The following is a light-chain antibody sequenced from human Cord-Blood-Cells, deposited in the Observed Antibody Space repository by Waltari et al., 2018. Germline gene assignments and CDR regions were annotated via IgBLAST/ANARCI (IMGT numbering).Light chain of an antibody. V-gene: IGLV2-14*03. CDR2: DVS. CDR1: SSDVGGYNY. Sequence: QSALTQPASVSGSPGQSITISCTGPSSDVGGYNYFSWYQQHPGKAPKLMIYDVSKRPSGVSNRFSGSKSGNTASLTISGLQAEDEADHYCSSYTSSSTWVFGGGTKLTVL. J-gene: IGLJ3*02. CDR3: SSYTSSSTWV.